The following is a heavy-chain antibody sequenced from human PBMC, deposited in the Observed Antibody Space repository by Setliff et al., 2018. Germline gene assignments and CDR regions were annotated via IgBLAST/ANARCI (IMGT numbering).Heavy chain of an antibody. CDR2: IYTSGST. CDR3: ASRPEDIVVVVAAPYFDL. Sequence: PSETLSLTCTVSGGSISSGSYYWSWIRQPAGKGLEWIGRIYTSGSTNYNPSLKSRVTISVDTSKNQFSLKLSSVTAADTAVYYCASRPEDIVVVVAAPYFDLWGRGTLVTVSS. D-gene: IGHD2-15*01. V-gene: IGHV4-61*02. CDR1: GGSISSGSYY. J-gene: IGHJ2*01.